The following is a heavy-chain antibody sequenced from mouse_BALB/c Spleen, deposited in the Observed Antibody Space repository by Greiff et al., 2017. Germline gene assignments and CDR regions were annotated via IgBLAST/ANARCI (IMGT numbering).Heavy chain of an antibody. CDR3: ARADGNYVGDAMDY. CDR2: INPYNGAT. D-gene: IGHD2-1*01. V-gene: IGHV1-31*01. J-gene: IGHJ4*01. CDR1: GYSFTGYY. Sequence: EVQLQQSGPELVKPGASVKISCKASGYSFTGYYMHWVKQSHVKSLEWIGRINPYNGATSYNQNFKDKASLTVDKSSSTAYMELHSLTSEDSAVYYCARADGNYVGDAMDYWGQGTSVTVSS.